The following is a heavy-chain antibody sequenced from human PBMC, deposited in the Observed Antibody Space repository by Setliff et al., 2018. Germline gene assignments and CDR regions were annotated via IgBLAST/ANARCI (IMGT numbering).Heavy chain of an antibody. CDR2: ITDDGDTT. V-gene: IGHV3-23*01. CDR3: AKDTYYYDSSGYYVFDY. D-gene: IGHD3-22*01. CDR1: GFTFFSYT. Sequence: ETLSLSCTTSGFTFFSYTMNWVRQAPGKGLEWVSAITDDGDTTHYAGSVKGRFTISRDNSKNTLYLQMNSLRVEDTAVYYCAKDTYYYDSSGYYVFDYWGQGTLVTVSS. J-gene: IGHJ4*02.